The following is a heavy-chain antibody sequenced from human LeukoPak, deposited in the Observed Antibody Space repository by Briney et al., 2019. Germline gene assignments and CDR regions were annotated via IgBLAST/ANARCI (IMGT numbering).Heavy chain of an antibody. Sequence: GGSLRLSCAASGFTFSSYAMSWVRQAPGKGLEWVSVISGSGGSTYYRDSVKGRFTISRNNSKNTLYLQMNSLTAGDTAVYYCAKDGTTTVTFDYWGQGTLVTVSS. CDR1: GFTFSSYA. V-gene: IGHV3-23*01. D-gene: IGHD4-11*01. CDR2: ISGSGGST. J-gene: IGHJ4*02. CDR3: AKDGTTTVTFDY.